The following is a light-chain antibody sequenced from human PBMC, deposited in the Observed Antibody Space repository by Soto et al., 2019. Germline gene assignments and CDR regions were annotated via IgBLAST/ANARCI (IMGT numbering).Light chain of an antibody. CDR1: QSISNS. Sequence: DIQMTQSPSSLSASVGDRVTITCRASQSISNSLNWYQQKPGNAPKVLIYAASNLQSGVPSKFSGSGSGTDFTLTINSLQPEDFAIYYCQQRSNWPPYTFGQGTKLEIK. CDR2: AAS. CDR3: QQRSNWPPYT. V-gene: IGKV1-39*01. J-gene: IGKJ2*01.